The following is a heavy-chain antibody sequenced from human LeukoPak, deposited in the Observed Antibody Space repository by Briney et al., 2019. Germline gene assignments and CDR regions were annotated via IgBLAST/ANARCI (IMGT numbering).Heavy chain of an antibody. CDR3: AKDGTVVSYFDY. CDR2: ISYDGSNK. Sequence: GGSLRLSCAASGFTFSSYGIHWVRQAPGKGLEWVAIISYDGSNKYYADSVKGRFTISRDNSKNTLYLQMNSLRAEDTAMYYCAKDGTVVSYFDYWGQGTLVTVSS. CDR1: GFTFSSYG. J-gene: IGHJ4*02. V-gene: IGHV3-30*18. D-gene: IGHD2-2*01.